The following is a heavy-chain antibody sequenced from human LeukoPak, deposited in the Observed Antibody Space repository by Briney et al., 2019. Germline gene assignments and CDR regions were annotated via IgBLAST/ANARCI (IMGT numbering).Heavy chain of an antibody. CDR1: GFTFSSYA. CDR3: AHPTEYSSSWCGNWFDP. D-gene: IGHD6-13*01. V-gene: IGHV3-23*01. J-gene: IGHJ5*02. CDR2: ISASGGST. Sequence: PGGSLRLSCAASGFTFSSYAMSWVRQAPGKGLEWVSAISASGGSTYYADSVKGRFTISRDNSKNTLYLQMNSLRAEDTAVYYCAHPTEYSSSWCGNWFDPWGQGTLVTVSS.